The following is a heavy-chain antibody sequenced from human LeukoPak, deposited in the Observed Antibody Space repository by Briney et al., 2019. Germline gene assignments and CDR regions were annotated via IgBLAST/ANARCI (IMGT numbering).Heavy chain of an antibody. CDR1: GGSISSYY. D-gene: IGHD3-16*02. V-gene: IGHV4-59*12. CDR2: FYYSGST. J-gene: IGHJ4*02. CDR3: ARDSERVMITFGGVIVNAFDY. Sequence: SETLSLTCTVSGGSISSYYWSWIRQPPEKRLEWIGYFYYSGSTNYNPSLKSRVTISLDTSKNQFSLKLSSVTAADTAVYYCARDSERVMITFGGVIVNAFDYWGQGTLVTVSS.